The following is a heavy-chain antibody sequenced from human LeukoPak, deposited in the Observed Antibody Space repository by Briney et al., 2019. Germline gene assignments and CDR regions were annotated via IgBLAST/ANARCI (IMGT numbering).Heavy chain of an antibody. CDR2: IYYSGST. V-gene: IGHV4-30-4*08. Sequence: SETLSLTCTVSGGSISSGGYYWSWTRQHPGKGLEWIGYIYYSGSTYYNPSLKSRITMSVDTSKNQFSLKLSSVTAADTAVYFCARDPAGWGSDASDIWGQGTMVSVSS. CDR1: GGSISSGGYY. D-gene: IGHD7-27*01. CDR3: ARDPAGWGSDASDI. J-gene: IGHJ3*02.